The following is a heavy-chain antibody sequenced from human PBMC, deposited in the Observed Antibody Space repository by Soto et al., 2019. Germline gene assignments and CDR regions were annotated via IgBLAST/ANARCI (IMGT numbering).Heavy chain of an antibody. V-gene: IGHV3-66*01. CDR1: GFTVSSNY. J-gene: IGHJ6*03. CDR3: ARCENSLGYCSGGSCYSLQYYYYYYMDV. D-gene: IGHD2-15*01. Sequence: EVQLVESGGGLVQPGGSLRLSCAASGFTVSSNYMSWVRQAPGKGLEWVSVIYSGGSTYYADSVKGRFTISRDNSKNTLYHQMNSLRAEDTAVYYCARCENSLGYCSGGSCYSLQYYYYYYMDVWGKGTTVTVSS. CDR2: IYSGGST.